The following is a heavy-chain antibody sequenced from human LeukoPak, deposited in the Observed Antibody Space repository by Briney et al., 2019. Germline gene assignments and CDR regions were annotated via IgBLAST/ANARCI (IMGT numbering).Heavy chain of an antibody. Sequence: GGSLRLSCAASGFTFSDYYMSWIRQAPGKGLEWVSYISSSGSTIYYADSVKGRFTISRDNAKNSLYLQMNSLRAEDTAVYYCARPPSPDWLVADAFDIWGKGTMVTVSS. CDR1: GFTFSDYY. D-gene: IGHD3-9*01. J-gene: IGHJ3*02. CDR3: ARPPSPDWLVADAFDI. CDR2: ISSSGSTI. V-gene: IGHV3-11*01.